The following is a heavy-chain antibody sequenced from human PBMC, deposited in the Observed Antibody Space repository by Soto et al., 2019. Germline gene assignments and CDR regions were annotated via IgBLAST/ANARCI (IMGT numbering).Heavy chain of an antibody. CDR1: GFTFSSYA. D-gene: IGHD2-21*02. CDR2: ISGSGGST. CDR3: AKNKLDAYCGGDCYTHFDY. J-gene: IGHJ4*02. V-gene: IGHV3-23*01. Sequence: GGSLRLSCAASGFTFSSYAMSWVRQAPGKGLEWVSAISGSGGSTYYADSVRGRFTISRDNSKNTLYLQLNSLRAEDTAVYYCAKNKLDAYCGGDCYTHFDYWGQGTLVTVSS.